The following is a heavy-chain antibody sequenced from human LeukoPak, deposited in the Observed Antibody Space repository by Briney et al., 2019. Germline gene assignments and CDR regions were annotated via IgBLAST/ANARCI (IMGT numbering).Heavy chain of an antibody. CDR3: AREVGTPTEYLDY. V-gene: IGHV3-23*01. CDR2: ISGSGSAT. CDR1: GFTFNHYA. Sequence: PGGSLRLFCVACGFTFNHYAINWVRQAPEKGLEWVSAISGSGSATYYADSVQGRFTISRDNSQNTVFLQMTSLRAEDTAVYYCAREVGTPTEYLDYWGQETMVTVSS. D-gene: IGHD1-26*01. J-gene: IGHJ4*02.